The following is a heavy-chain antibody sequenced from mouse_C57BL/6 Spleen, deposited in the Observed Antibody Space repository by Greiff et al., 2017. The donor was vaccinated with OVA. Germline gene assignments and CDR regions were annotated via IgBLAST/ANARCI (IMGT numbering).Heavy chain of an antibody. V-gene: IGHV1-53*01. CDR1: GYTFTSYW. CDR3: ARTRGYYYGMDY. J-gene: IGHJ4*01. Sequence: QVQLQQSGTELVKPGASVKLSCKASGYTFTSYWMHWVKQRPGQGLEWIGNINPSNGGTNYNEKFKSKATLTVDKSSSTAYMQLSSLTSEDSAVYYCARTRGYYYGMDYWGQGTSVTVSS. CDR2: INPSNGGT.